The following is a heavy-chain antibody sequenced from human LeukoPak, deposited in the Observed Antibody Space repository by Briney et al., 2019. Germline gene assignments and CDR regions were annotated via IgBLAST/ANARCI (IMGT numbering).Heavy chain of an antibody. V-gene: IGHV4-61*02. CDR2: IYTSGST. CDR1: GGSISSGSYY. CDR3: ARQRYLGYFDY. D-gene: IGHD3-9*01. Sequence: SETLSLTCTVSGGSISSGSYYWSWIRQPAGKGLEWIGRIYTSGSTNYNPSLKCRVTISVDTSKNQFSLKLSSVTAADTAVYYCARQRYLGYFDYWGQGTLVTVSS. J-gene: IGHJ4*02.